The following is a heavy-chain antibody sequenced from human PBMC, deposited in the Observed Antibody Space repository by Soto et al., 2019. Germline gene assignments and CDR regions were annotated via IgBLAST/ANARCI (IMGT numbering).Heavy chain of an antibody. CDR1: GGSISSGGYY. D-gene: IGHD2-21*01. V-gene: IGHV4-31*03. J-gene: IGHJ4*02. CDR2: IYYSGST. Sequence: QVQLQESGPGLVKPSQTLSLTCTVSGGSISSGGYYWSWIRQHPGKGLEWIGYIYYSGSTYYNPSLKIRVTISVDTSKNQFALKLSSVTAADTAVYYCARVPHLFPQSRIDYWGQGTLVTVSS. CDR3: ARVPHLFPQSRIDY.